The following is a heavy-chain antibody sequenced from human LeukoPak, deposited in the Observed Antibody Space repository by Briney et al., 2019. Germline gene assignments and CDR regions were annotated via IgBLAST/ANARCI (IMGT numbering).Heavy chain of an antibody. J-gene: IGHJ4*02. CDR3: ARGGGQPYFDY. Sequence: SETLSLTCTVSGGSLSSHYWSWLRQPPGKGLEWIGYIYYSGSTNYNPSLKSRVTISVDTSKNQFSLKLSSVTAADTAVYYCARGGGQPYFDYWGQGTLVTVSS. CDR2: IYYSGST. CDR1: GGSLSSHY. D-gene: IGHD3-16*01. V-gene: IGHV4-59*11.